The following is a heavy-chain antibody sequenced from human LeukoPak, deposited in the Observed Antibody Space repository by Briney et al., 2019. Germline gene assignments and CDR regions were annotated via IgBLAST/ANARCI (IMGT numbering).Heavy chain of an antibody. Sequence: GGSLRLSCAVSGFTFSSHWMSWVRQAPGMGMEWVASIKQDGSEKYYVDSVKGRFTISRDNAKNSLYLQMNSLRDEDTAVYYCARSRLVYFYDSSGPAKFYYWGQGTLVTVSS. J-gene: IGHJ4*02. CDR2: IKQDGSEK. V-gene: IGHV3-7*01. D-gene: IGHD3-22*01. CDR3: ARSRLVYFYDSSGPAKFYY. CDR1: GFTFSSHW.